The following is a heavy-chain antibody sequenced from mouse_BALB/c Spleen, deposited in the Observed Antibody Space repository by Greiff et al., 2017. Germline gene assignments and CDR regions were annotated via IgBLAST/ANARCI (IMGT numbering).Heavy chain of an antibody. Sequence: EVKVEESGGGLVQPGGSLRLSCATSGFTFTDYYMSWVRQPPGKALEWLGFIRNKANGYTTEYSASVKGRFTISRDNSQSILYLQMNTLRAEDSATYYCARDSRNWDWYFDVWGAGTTVTVSS. V-gene: IGHV7-3*02. CDR1: GFTFTDYY. CDR3: ARDSRNWDWYFDV. D-gene: IGHD4-1*01. J-gene: IGHJ1*01. CDR2: IRNKANGYTT.